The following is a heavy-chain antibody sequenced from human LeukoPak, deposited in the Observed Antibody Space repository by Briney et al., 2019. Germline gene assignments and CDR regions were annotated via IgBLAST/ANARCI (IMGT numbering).Heavy chain of an antibody. CDR2: ISAYNGNT. CDR1: GYTFTGYY. Sequence: ASVKVSCKASGYTFTGYYMHWVRQAPGQGLEWMGWISAYNGNTNYAQKLQGRVTMTTDTSTSTAYMELRSLRSDDTAVYYCARVIELRYFDWLFQGFDYWGQGTLVTVSS. J-gene: IGHJ4*02. V-gene: IGHV1-18*04. CDR3: ARVIELRYFDWLFQGFDY. D-gene: IGHD3-9*01.